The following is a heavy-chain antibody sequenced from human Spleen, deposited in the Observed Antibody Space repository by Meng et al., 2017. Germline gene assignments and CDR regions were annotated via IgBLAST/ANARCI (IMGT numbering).Heavy chain of an antibody. V-gene: IGHV4-61*01. J-gene: IGHJ4*02. Sequence: SETLSLTCTVSGGSVSSGNFYWTWIRQPPGKGLEYIRYIYNSGSTNYNPSLKSRVTVSVDTSKNLFSLKLTSVTAAAEAVYYCARGLATLGSFDSWGQGTLVTVSS. CDR3: ARGLATLGSFDS. D-gene: IGHD5-24*01. CDR2: IYNSGST. CDR1: GGSVSSGNFY.